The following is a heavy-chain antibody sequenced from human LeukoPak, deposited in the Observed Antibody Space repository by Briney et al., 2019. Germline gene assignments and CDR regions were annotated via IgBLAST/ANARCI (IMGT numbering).Heavy chain of an antibody. CDR2: IIPILGIA. CDR1: GGTFSSYA. Sequence: ASVKVSFKASGGTFSSYAISWVRQAPGQGLEWMGRIIPILGIANYAQKFQGRVTITADKSTSTAYMELSSLRSEDTAVYYCARDRCSSTSCYPHQFDPWGQGTLVTVSS. CDR3: ARDRCSSTSCYPHQFDP. D-gene: IGHD2-2*01. J-gene: IGHJ5*02. V-gene: IGHV1-69*04.